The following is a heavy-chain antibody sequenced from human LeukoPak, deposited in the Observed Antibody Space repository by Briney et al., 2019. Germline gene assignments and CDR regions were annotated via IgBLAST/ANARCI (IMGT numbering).Heavy chain of an antibody. CDR2: IKQDGSEK. Sequence: GGSLRLSCAASGFTFSSYWMSWVRQAPGKGLEWVANIKQDGSEKYYVDSVKGRFTTSRDNAKNSLYLQMNSLRAEDTAVYYCARGCSSTSCYGMDVWGQGTTVTVSS. D-gene: IGHD2-2*01. V-gene: IGHV3-7*01. CDR3: ARGCSSTSCYGMDV. CDR1: GFTFSSYW. J-gene: IGHJ6*02.